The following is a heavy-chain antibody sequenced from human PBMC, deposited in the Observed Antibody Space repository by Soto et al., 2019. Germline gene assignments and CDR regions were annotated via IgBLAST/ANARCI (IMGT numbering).Heavy chain of an antibody. Sequence: SVKVSCKASGGTFSSYAISWVRQAPGQGLEWMGGIIPIFGTANYAQKFQGRVTITADESTSTAYMELSSLRSEDTAVYYCARDRESLGHYYGSGSYYNVLGYWGQGTLVTVSS. D-gene: IGHD3-10*01. J-gene: IGHJ4*02. CDR2: IIPIFGTA. CDR3: ARDRESLGHYYGSGSYYNVLGY. V-gene: IGHV1-69*13. CDR1: GGTFSSYA.